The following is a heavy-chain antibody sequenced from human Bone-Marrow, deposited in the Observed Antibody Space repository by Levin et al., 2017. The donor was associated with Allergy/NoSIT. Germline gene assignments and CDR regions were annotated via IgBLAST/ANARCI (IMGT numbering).Heavy chain of an antibody. CDR1: GFPFRSSA. Sequence: LSLTCTASGFPFRSSAMNWVRQAPGKGLEWVAYISSSSGKIDYADSVRGRLIISRDNAKNSLWLQMNSLRVEDTAVYYCARDLSFGSALKYYLHSWGQGTLVTVSS. V-gene: IGHV3-48*04. D-gene: IGHD3-10*01. CDR2: ISSSSGKI. J-gene: IGHJ4*02. CDR3: ARDLSFGSALKYYLHS.